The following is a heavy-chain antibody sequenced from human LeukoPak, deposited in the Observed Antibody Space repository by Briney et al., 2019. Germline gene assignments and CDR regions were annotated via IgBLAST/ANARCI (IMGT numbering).Heavy chain of an antibody. D-gene: IGHD3-10*02. CDR3: AELGITMIGGV. CDR1: GFTFSSYW. Sequence: GGSLRLSCAASGFTFSSYWMSWVRQAPGKGPEWVANIKQDGSEKCYVDSVKGRFTISRDNAKNSLYLQMNSLRAEDTAVYYCAELGITMIGGVWGKGTTVTISS. V-gene: IGHV3-7*01. CDR2: IKQDGSEK. J-gene: IGHJ6*04.